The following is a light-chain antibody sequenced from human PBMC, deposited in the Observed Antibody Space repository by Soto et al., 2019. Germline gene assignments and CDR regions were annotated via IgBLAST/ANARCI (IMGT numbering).Light chain of an antibody. CDR1: RTVHSN. CDR3: QQYNNWPRT. CDR2: GSS. J-gene: IGKJ1*01. Sequence: MTQSPSTLSGSVGDRVTITCRASRTVHSNVAWYQHKPGQAPRLLIYGSSFRATGVPARFSGSGFGTDFTLTISSLQSEDFVVYYCQQYNNWPRTFGQGTKVDIK. V-gene: IGKV3-15*01.